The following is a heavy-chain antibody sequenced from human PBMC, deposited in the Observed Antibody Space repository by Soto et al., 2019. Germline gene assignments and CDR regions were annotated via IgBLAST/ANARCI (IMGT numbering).Heavy chain of an antibody. V-gene: IGHV3-74*01. Sequence: EVQLVESGGGLVQPGGSLTLSCAASGFTFSSYWMHWVRQAPGKGVVWVSRINPDGRGTNYADSVKGQFTISRDNAKNTLYLRMNSLRPEDTAVYHCARVGQGASYFDLWGRGTLVTVSS. CDR3: ARVGQGASYFDL. D-gene: IGHD1-26*01. CDR1: GFTFSSYW. J-gene: IGHJ2*01. CDR2: INPDGRGT.